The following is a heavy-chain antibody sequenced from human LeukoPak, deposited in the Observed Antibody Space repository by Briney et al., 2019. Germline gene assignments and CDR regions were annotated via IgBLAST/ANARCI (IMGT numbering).Heavy chain of an antibody. V-gene: IGHV4-4*02. D-gene: IGHD4-23*01. CDR1: GFTFSSYAM. CDR3: ASNVGNSDLNY. CDR2: IYRSGST. J-gene: IGHJ4*02. Sequence: GSLRLSCAASGFTFSSYAMNWVRQPPGKGLEWIGEIYRSGSTNYNPSLKSRVTVSLDKSKNQFSLKLNSVTAADTAIYYCASNVGNSDLNYWGQGVLVTVSS.